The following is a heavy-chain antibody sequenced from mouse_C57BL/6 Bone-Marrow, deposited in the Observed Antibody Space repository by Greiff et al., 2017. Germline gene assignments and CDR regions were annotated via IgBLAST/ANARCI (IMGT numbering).Heavy chain of an antibody. CDR2: IDPEDGET. CDR1: GFNIKDYY. D-gene: IGHD2-5*01. Sequence: EVKLMESGAELVKPGASVKLSCTASGFNIKDYYMHWVKQRTEQGLEWIGRIDPEDGETKYAPKFQGKATITADTSSNTAYLQLSSLTSEDTAVYYCARWDSNPAWFAYWGQGTLVTVSA. V-gene: IGHV14-2*01. CDR3: ARWDSNPAWFAY. J-gene: IGHJ3*01.